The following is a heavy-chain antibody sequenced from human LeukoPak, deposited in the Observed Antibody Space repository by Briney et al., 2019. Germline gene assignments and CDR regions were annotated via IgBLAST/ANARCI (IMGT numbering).Heavy chain of an antibody. CDR1: GFTFSSYA. CDR3: ARDMVRGGAPVYGMDV. J-gene: IGHJ6*02. CDR2: ISYDGSNK. D-gene: IGHD3-10*01. V-gene: IGHV3-30*04. Sequence: GGSLRLSCAASGFTFSSYAMHWVRQAPGKGLEWVAVISYDGSNKYYADSVKGRFTISRDNSKNTLYLQLNSLRAEDTAVYYCARDMVRGGAPVYGMDVWGQGTTVTVSS.